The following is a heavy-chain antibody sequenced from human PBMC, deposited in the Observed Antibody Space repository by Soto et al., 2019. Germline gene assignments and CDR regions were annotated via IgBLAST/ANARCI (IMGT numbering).Heavy chain of an antibody. Sequence: AETLSLTCTVSGGSISSNSYYWGWLRQPPGKGLEWIGYIYYSGSTNYNPSLKSRVTISVDTSKNQFSLKLSSVTAADTAVYYCARLAYYDSYYYMDVWGKGTTVTVSS. D-gene: IGHD3-3*01. CDR2: IYYSGST. CDR1: GGSISSNSYY. J-gene: IGHJ6*03. CDR3: ARLAYYDSYYYMDV. V-gene: IGHV4-61*05.